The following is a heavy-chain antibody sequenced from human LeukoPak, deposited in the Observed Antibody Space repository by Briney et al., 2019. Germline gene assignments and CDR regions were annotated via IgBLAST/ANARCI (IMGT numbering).Heavy chain of an antibody. V-gene: IGHV4-39*01. Sequence: WVRQAPGKGLEWIGSIYYSGSTYYNPSLKSRVTISVDTSKNQFSLKLSSVTAADTAVYYCARTSYDIFDYWGQGTLVTVSS. J-gene: IGHJ4*02. CDR2: IYYSGST. D-gene: IGHD3-9*01. CDR3: ARTSYDIFDY.